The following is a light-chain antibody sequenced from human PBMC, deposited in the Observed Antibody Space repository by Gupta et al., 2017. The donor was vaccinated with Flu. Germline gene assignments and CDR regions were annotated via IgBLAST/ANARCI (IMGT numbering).Light chain of an antibody. CDR1: SSAVGGYDY. Sequence: SALTPPASVSGSPGQSIAISFTGTSSAVGGYDYVSWYHQHPGNAPELMIFEVSRRPSRIADRFSGSKSGTTAALTISGLLAEEEAYYYCSSETNTNNVVVFGGGTKLTVL. CDR3: SSETNTNNVVV. J-gene: IGLJ2*01. V-gene: IGLV2-14*01. CDR2: EVS.